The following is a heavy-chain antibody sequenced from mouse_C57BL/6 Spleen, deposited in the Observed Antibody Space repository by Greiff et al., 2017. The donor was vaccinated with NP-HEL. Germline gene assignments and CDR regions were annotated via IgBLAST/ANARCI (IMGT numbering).Heavy chain of an antibody. V-gene: IGHV5-16*01. CDR3: ARDRGYDFEGFAY. J-gene: IGHJ3*01. D-gene: IGHD2-4*01. CDR2: INYDGSST. CDR1: GFTFSDYY. Sequence: EVHLVESEGGLVQPGSSMKLSCTASGFTFSDYYMAWVRQVPEKGLEWVANINYDGSSTYYLDSLKSRFIISRDNAKNILYLQMSSLKSEDTATYYCARDRGYDFEGFAYWGQGTLVTVSA.